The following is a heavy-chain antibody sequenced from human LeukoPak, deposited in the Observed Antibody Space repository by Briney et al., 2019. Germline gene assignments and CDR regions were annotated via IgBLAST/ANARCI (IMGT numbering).Heavy chain of an antibody. CDR3: ARQSSGYYYGNTDY. CDR2: IYYSGST. J-gene: IGHJ4*02. V-gene: IGHV4-59*08. Sequence: PSETLSLTCTVSGGPISSYYWSWIRQPPGKGLEWIGYIYYSGSTNYNPSLKSRVTISVDTSKNQFSLKLSSVTAADTAVYYCARQSSGYYYGNTDYWGQGTLVTVSS. D-gene: IGHD3-22*01. CDR1: GGPISSYY.